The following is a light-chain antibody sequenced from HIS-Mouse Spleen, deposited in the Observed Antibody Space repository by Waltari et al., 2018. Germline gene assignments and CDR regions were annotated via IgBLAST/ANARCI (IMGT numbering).Light chain of an antibody. CDR2: DVR. CDR1: SSDVGGYNY. Sequence: QSALTQPASVSGSPGQSITIPCTGTSSDVGGYNYVSWYQQHPGKAPKLMIYDVRNRPSGVSNRCSGSKSGNTASLTISGLQAEDEADYYCSSYTSSSTLVVFGGGTKLTVL. CDR3: SSYTSSSTLVV. J-gene: IGLJ2*01. V-gene: IGLV2-14*03.